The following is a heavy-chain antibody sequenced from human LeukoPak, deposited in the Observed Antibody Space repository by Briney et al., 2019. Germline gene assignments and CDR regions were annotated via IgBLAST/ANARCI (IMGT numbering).Heavy chain of an antibody. D-gene: IGHD2-15*01. J-gene: IGHJ4*02. CDR1: GYTFTSYD. CDR3: ARAAATSDAYFDY. Sequence: ASVKVSCKASGYTFTSYDINWVRQATGQGLEWMGWMNPNSGNTGYAQKFQGRVTMTRNTSISTAYMELSSLRSEDTAVYYCARAAATSDAYFDYWGQGTLVTVSS. CDR2: MNPNSGNT. V-gene: IGHV1-8*01.